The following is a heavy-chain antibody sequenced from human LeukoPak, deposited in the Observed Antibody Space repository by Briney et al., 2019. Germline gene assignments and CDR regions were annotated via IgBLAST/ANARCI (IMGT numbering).Heavy chain of an antibody. D-gene: IGHD2-15*01. V-gene: IGHV3-23*01. J-gene: IGHJ3*02. CDR2: ISGNGDST. Sequence: GGSLRLSCAASGFTFRRYDMSWVRQAPGKGLEWVSAISGNGDSTYYVDSVKGRFTISRDNSKNTLYLQMNSLRAEDTAVYYCALYCSGGSCYSMGGAFDIWGQGTVVTVSS. CDR1: GFTFRRYD. CDR3: ALYCSGGSCYSMGGAFDI.